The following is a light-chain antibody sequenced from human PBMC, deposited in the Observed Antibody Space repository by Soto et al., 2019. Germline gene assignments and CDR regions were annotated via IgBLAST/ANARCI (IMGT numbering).Light chain of an antibody. V-gene: IGKV1-6*01. CDR1: HDIRSD. CDR3: LQDYTYPRT. Sequence: ATQMTQSPSSLSASVGDRVTITCRASHDIRSDLAWYQKKSGKAPKLLIYAASSLQSGVPSRFSGSGSGSYFTLTISSLQPEDFATYYGLQDYTYPRTFGQGTRVEI. J-gene: IGKJ1*01. CDR2: AAS.